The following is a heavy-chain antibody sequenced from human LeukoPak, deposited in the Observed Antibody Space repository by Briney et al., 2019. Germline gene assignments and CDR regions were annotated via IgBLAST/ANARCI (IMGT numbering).Heavy chain of an antibody. J-gene: IGHJ4*02. CDR1: GFTFSSYW. CDR2: INSDGRST. D-gene: IGHD4-17*01. CDR3: AKNYGDYGFDY. Sequence: GGSLRLSCAASGFTFSSYWMHWVRQAPGKGLVWVSRINSDGRSTTYADSVKGRFTISRDNTKNTLYLQMNSLRIEDTALYYCAKNYGDYGFDYWGQGTLVTVSS. V-gene: IGHV3-74*01.